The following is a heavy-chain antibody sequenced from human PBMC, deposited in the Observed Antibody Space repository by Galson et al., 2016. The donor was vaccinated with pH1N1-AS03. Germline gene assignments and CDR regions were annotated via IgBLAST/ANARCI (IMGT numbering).Heavy chain of an antibody. CDR3: ATDSGTYDDPWYCFDL. V-gene: IGHV3-7*03. J-gene: IGHJ4*02. Sequence: SLRLSCAASGFTFSNSWMTWVRQAPGKGLEWVAYINADGSQTYYADSMRGRFTISRDNSKNPLYLQMNSLIAEDTAVYFCATDSGTYDDPWYCFDLWGQGTLVTVSS. D-gene: IGHD3-10*01. CDR2: INADGSQT. CDR1: GFTFSNSW.